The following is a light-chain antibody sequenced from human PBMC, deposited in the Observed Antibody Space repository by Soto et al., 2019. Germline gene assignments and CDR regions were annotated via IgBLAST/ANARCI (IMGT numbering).Light chain of an antibody. V-gene: IGKV1-39*01. Sequence: DIQMSQSPSSLSASVGDRVTITCRASQSISSYLNWYQQKPGKAPKLLIYAASSLQSGIPSRFSGSGSGTDFTLTISSLQPEDFATYYCQQSYSTAITFGQGTRPEIK. CDR3: QQSYSTAIT. J-gene: IGKJ5*01. CDR2: AAS. CDR1: QSISSY.